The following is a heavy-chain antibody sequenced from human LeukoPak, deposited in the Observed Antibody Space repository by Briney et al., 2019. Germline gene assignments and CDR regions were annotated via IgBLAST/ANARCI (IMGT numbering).Heavy chain of an antibody. CDR3: ARRVYYYYYMDV. CDR2: ISSSGSTI. J-gene: IGHJ6*03. CDR1: GFTFSSYS. Sequence: GGSLRLSCAASGFTFSSYSMNWVRQAPGKGLEWVSYISSSGSTIYYADSVKGRFTISRDNAKNSLYLQMNSLRAEDTAVYYCARRVYYYYYMDVWGKGTTVTVSS. V-gene: IGHV3-48*04.